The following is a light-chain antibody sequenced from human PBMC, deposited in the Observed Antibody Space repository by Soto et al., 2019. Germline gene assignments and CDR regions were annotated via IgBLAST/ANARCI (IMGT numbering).Light chain of an antibody. J-gene: IGKJ2*01. CDR3: QQYDSSSPT. V-gene: IGKV1-5*01. Sequence: DIQRTQSPSTLSASVGDGVTITCRASQILSVWLAWYQQRPGKAPELLIYDASDLETGVSSRFSGSRSGTDFTLTIRRLQPDDFATYYCQQYDSSSPTFGQGTTLEIK. CDR1: QILSVW. CDR2: DAS.